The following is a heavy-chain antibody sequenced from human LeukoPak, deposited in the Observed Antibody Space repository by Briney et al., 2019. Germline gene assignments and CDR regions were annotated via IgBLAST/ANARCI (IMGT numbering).Heavy chain of an antibody. V-gene: IGHV1-2*02. D-gene: IGHD3-16*01. CDR3: TSLREGDYY. CDR2: INPKSGGT. J-gene: IGHJ4*02. CDR1: GYTFIDYY. Sequence: AASVKVSCKTSGYTFIDYYIHWVRQAPGQGLEWMGWINPKSGGTNYAQTFQGRVTMTRDTSISTAYMELSRLRSDDTAVYYCTSLREGDYYWGQGTLVTVSS.